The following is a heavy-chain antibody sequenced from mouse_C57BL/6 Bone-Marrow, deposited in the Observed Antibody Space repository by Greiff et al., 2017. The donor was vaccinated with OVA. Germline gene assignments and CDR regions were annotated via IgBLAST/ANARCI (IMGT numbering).Heavy chain of an antibody. CDR2: IYPRSGNT. CDR1: GYTFTSYG. Sequence: QVQLQPSGAELARPGASVKLSCKASGYTFTSYGISWVKQRTGQGLEWIGEIYPRSGNTYYNEKFKGKATLTADKSSSTAYMELRSLTSEDSAVYFCARWDYGSSYGYWGQGTTLTVSS. CDR3: ARWDYGSSYGY. J-gene: IGHJ2*01. V-gene: IGHV1-81*01. D-gene: IGHD1-1*01.